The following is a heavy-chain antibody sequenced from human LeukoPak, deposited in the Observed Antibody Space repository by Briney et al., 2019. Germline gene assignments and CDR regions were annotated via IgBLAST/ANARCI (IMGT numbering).Heavy chain of an antibody. Sequence: SETLSLTGAVYGGSFSGYYWSWIRQPPGKGLEWLGKINHSGSTNYNPSLKSRVTISVDTSKNHFSLKLSSVTAADTAVYYCASSPYDFWNGYYPFDYWGQGTLVTVSS. J-gene: IGHJ4*02. D-gene: IGHD3-3*01. CDR1: GGSFSGYY. V-gene: IGHV4-34*01. CDR3: ASSPYDFWNGYYPFDY. CDR2: INHSGST.